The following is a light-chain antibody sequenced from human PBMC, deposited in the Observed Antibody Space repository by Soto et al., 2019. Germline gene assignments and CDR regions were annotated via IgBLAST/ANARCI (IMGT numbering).Light chain of an antibody. CDR1: QSITRL. CDR2: TAS. Sequence: DLHLTNSPSTLSAAAGNSVTIIRRASQSITRLLAWYQLKPGKAPKLLISTASRLQRGVPSRFSGNGSETAFTLTISSLQPDDFATYYCQQYITYQWTFGQGTKVDIK. V-gene: IGKV1-5*03. CDR3: QQYITYQWT. J-gene: IGKJ1*01.